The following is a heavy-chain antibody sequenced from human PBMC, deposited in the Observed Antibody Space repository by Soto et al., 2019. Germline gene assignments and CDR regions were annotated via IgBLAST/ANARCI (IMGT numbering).Heavy chain of an antibody. CDR2: ISGSGGST. Sequence: PGGSLRLSCSASGLTFSSYAMSWVRQAPGKGLEWVSAISGSGGSTYYADSVKGRFTISRDNSKNTLYLQMNSLRAEDTAVYYWAKIGHVDTAMVLPYYGMDVWGQGTTVTVSS. D-gene: IGHD5-18*01. CDR3: AKIGHVDTAMVLPYYGMDV. CDR1: GLTFSSYA. V-gene: IGHV3-23*01. J-gene: IGHJ6*02.